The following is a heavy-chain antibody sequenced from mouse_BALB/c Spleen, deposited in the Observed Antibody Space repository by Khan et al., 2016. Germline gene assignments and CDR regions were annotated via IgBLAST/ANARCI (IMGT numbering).Heavy chain of an antibody. CDR3: ARYEGRFAY. D-gene: IGHD2-3*01. CDR1: GYTFTSYW. J-gene: IGHJ3*01. Sequence: QVQLQQSGAELAKPGASVKMSCKASGYTFTSYWMHWVKQRPGQGLEWIGYINPSTGYTEYNQKFKDKATLTADKSSSTAYMQLSSLTSEDSAVYYCARYEGRFAYWGQGTLVTVSA. CDR2: INPSTGYT. V-gene: IGHV1-7*01.